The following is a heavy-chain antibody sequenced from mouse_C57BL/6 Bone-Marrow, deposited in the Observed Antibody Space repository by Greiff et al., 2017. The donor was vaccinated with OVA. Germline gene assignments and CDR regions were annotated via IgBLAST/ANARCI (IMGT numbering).Heavy chain of an antibody. J-gene: IGHJ2*01. V-gene: IGHV3-6*01. CDR1: GYSITSGYY. Sequence: EESGPGLVKPSQSLSLTCSVTGYSITSGYYWNWIRQFPGNKLEWMGYISYDGSNNYNPSLKNRISITRDTSKNQFFLKLNSVTTEDTATYYCARDLVYWGQGTTLTVSS. CDR2: ISYDGSN. CDR3: ARDLVY.